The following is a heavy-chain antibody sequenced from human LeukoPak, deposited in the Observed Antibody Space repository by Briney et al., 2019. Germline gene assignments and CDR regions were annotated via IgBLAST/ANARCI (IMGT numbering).Heavy chain of an antibody. CDR2: IIPIFGTA. D-gene: IGHD6-19*01. CDR1: GGTFSSYA. CDR3: ARDRSSGWYSDY. J-gene: IGHJ4*02. Sequence: SSVKVSCKASGGTFSSYAISWVRQAPGQGLEWMGRIIPIFGTANYAQKFQGRVTITTDESTSTAYMELSSLRSEDTAVSYCARDRSSGWYSDYWGQGTLVTVSS. V-gene: IGHV1-69*05.